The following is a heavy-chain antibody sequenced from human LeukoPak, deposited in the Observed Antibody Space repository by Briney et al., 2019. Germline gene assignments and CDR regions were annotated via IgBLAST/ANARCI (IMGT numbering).Heavy chain of an antibody. V-gene: IGHV3-48*03. Sequence: GSLRLSCAASGFTFSSYEMNWVRQAPGKGLEWVSYISSSGSTIYYADSVKGRFTISRDNAKNSLYLQMNSLRAEDTAVYYCAELGITMIGGVWGKGTAVTISS. D-gene: IGHD3-10*02. CDR1: GFTFSSYE. CDR2: ISSSGSTI. CDR3: AELGITMIGGV. J-gene: IGHJ6*04.